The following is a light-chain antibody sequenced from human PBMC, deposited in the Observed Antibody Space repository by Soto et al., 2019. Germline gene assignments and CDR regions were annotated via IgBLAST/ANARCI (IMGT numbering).Light chain of an antibody. Sequence: QSVLTQPASVSGSPGQSITISCTGTSSDVGGYNYVSWYQQHPGKAPKLMIYEVSNRSSGVSNRFSGSKSGNTASLTISGLQAEDEADYYCSSYTSSSTPHVVFGGGTKLTVL. J-gene: IGLJ2*01. CDR3: SSYTSSSTPHVV. CDR2: EVS. CDR1: SSDVGGYNY. V-gene: IGLV2-14*01.